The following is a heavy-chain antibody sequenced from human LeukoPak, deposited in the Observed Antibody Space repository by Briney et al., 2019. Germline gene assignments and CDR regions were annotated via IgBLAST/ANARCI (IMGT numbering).Heavy chain of an antibody. D-gene: IGHD2-21*02. V-gene: IGHV4-59*12. CDR2: IYYSGST. Sequence: PSETLSLTCTVSGGSISSYYWSWIRQPPGKGLEWIGYIYYSGSTNYNPSLKSRVTISVDTSKNQFSLKLSSVTAADTAVYYCARGFVVVTAIPFDYWGQGTLVTVSS. J-gene: IGHJ4*02. CDR3: ARGFVVVTAIPFDY. CDR1: GGSISSYY.